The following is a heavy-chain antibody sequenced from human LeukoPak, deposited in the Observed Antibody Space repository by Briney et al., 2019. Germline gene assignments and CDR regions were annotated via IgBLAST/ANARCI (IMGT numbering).Heavy chain of an antibody. D-gene: IGHD2-2*01. V-gene: IGHV3-48*01. CDR2: ISSSSSTI. Sequence: PGGSLRLSCAASGFTFNTYSMNWVRQAPGKGLEWVSYISSSSSTIYYADSVKGRFTISRDNAKNSLYLQMNSLRAEDTAIYYCAKLQTAVVPAATLGFDSWGQGTLVTVSS. CDR1: GFTFNTYS. CDR3: AKLQTAVVPAATLGFDS. J-gene: IGHJ4*02.